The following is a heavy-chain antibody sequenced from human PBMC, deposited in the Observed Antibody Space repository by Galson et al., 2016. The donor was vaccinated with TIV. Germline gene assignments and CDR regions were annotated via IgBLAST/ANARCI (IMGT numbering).Heavy chain of an antibody. CDR2: IDSSGGTI. D-gene: IGHD2-21*02. V-gene: IGHV3-48*03. J-gene: IGHJ6*03. Sequence: SLRLSCAASAYTLVGYEMTWVRQAPGTGLEWISSIDSSGGTIYYADSVKGRFTISRDNAKKSLYLQMTSLRAEDTAVYYCARVAVTVYYLYYIDVWGKGTTVTVSS. CDR1: AYTLVGYE. CDR3: ARVAVTVYYLYYIDV.